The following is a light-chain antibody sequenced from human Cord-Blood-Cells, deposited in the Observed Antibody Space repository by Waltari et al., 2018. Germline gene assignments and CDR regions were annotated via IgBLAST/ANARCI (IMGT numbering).Light chain of an antibody. J-gene: IGKJ1*01. CDR3: QQYGSSPRT. Sequence: EIVLTQSPGTLSLSPGERATLSCRASQSVSSSYLAWYQQKPGQAPRPLIYGASSRATGIPDRFSGSGSGTDFTLTISRLEPEDFAVYYCQQYGSSPRTFGQGIKVEIK. V-gene: IGKV3-20*01. CDR2: GAS. CDR1: QSVSSSY.